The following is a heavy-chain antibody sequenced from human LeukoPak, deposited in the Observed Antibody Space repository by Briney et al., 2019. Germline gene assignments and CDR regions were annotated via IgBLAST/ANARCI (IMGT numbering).Heavy chain of an antibody. CDR1: GFTFSSYG. Sequence: GGSLRLSYAASGFTFSSYGMHWVRQAPGKGLEWVAFIRYDGSNKYYADSVKGRSTISRDNSKNTLYLQMNSLRAEDTAVHYCAKDHDYYFDYWGQGTLVTVSS. V-gene: IGHV3-30*02. CDR2: IRYDGSNK. J-gene: IGHJ4*02. D-gene: IGHD2-21*02. CDR3: AKDHDYYFDY.